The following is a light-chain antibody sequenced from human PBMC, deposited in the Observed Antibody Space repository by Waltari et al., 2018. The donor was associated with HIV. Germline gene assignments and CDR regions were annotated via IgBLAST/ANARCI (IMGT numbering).Light chain of an antibody. CDR3: LTYVSDSKTWH. J-gene: IGLJ2*01. CDR1: NIAVGNYNL. CDR2: DVP. Sequence: QSALTQPASVSGNPGQSVTITCTGTNIAVGNYNLVSWYQQHPGRAPKLVIYDVPKRPSGVSSLFSGSKSGDCGSLTSSGRLTEDESHYYCLTYVSDSKTWHFCGVTYRTV. V-gene: IGLV2-23*02.